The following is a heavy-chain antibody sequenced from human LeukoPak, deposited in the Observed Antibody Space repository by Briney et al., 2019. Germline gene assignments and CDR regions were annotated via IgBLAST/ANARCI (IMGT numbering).Heavy chain of an antibody. CDR3: ASYAREDSSGYYAGFDY. CDR2: IWYDGSNK. Sequence: GGSLRLSCAASGFTFRSYGMHWVRQAPGKGLEWVAVIWYDGSNKYYADSVKGRFTISRDNSKNTLYLQMNSLRAEDTAVYYCASYAREDSSGYYAGFDYWGQGTLVTVSS. D-gene: IGHD3-22*01. CDR1: GFTFRSYG. V-gene: IGHV3-33*01. J-gene: IGHJ4*02.